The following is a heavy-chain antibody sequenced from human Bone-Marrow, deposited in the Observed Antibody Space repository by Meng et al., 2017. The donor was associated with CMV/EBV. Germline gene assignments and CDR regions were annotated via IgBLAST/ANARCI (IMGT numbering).Heavy chain of an antibody. V-gene: IGHV3-30*02. CDR2: IRHDASNY. D-gene: IGHD2-2*01. CDR1: GFILSNIG. CDR3: ANDAGYCASDSCPTFDH. J-gene: IGHJ4*02. Sequence: GGSLRLSGAASGFILSNIGMHWVRKAPGKGLEWVAFIRHDASNYYNADSVKGRFTISRDNSRNTLYLQMKSLRSEDTAVYYCANDAGYCASDSCPTFDHWGQGALVTVSS.